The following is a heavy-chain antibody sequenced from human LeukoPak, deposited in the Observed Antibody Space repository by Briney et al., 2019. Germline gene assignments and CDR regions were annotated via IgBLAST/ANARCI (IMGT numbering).Heavy chain of an antibody. J-gene: IGHJ4*02. CDR3: ARDAFGYNYGYPY. CDR1: GFSFSDYW. V-gene: IGHV3-74*01. CDR2: IDSDGSST. D-gene: IGHD5-18*01. Sequence: GGSLRLSCAASGFSFSDYWMHWVRQAPGEGLVWVSRIDSDGSSTRYADSVKGRFTISRDNAENTLYLQMNSLRAEDTAVYYCARDAFGYNYGYPYWGQGTLVTVSS.